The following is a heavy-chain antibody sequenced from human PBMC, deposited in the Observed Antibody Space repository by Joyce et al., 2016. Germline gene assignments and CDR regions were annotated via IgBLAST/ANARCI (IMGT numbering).Heavy chain of an antibody. Sequence: QVHLVQSGAEVKMPGSSVKVSCTASGGSFGAHTFNWVRQTPGQGLEWMGGIIPVFVTPNYAQKFQGTVSITADTGTSTVFMEVRSLTSDDTAMYYCASGVAGYCSSSTCPRPLDVWGQGTMVIVS. J-gene: IGHJ3*01. CDR2: IIPVFVTP. D-gene: IGHD2-2*01. V-gene: IGHV1-69*14. CDR1: GGSFGAHT. CDR3: ASGVAGYCSSSTCPRPLDV.